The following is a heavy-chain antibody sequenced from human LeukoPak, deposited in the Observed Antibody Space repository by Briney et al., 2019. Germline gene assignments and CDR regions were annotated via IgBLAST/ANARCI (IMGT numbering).Heavy chain of an antibody. CDR1: GGSFSGYY. V-gene: IGHV4-34*01. CDR3: ARAGWGKGAFDI. J-gene: IGHJ3*02. D-gene: IGHD3-16*01. Sequence: SETLSLTCAVSGGSFSGYYWSWIRQPPGKGLEWIGEINHSGSTNYNPSLKSRVTLSVDTFKNQFSLKLSSVTAADTAVYYCARAGWGKGAFDIWGQGTMVTVSS. CDR2: INHSGST.